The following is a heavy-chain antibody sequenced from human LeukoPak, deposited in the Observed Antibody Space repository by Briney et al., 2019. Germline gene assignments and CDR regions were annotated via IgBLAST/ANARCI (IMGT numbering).Heavy chain of an antibody. CDR2: ISSSSSYI. D-gene: IGHD2-15*01. J-gene: IGHJ4*02. V-gene: IGHV3-21*01. Sequence: GGSLRLSCAASGFTFSSYSMNWVRQAPGKGLEWVSSISSSSSYIYYADSVKGRFTISRDNAKNSLYLQMNSLRAEDTAVYYCARDSVGAGYYDYWGQGTLVTVSS. CDR3: ARDSVGAGYYDY. CDR1: GFTFSSYS.